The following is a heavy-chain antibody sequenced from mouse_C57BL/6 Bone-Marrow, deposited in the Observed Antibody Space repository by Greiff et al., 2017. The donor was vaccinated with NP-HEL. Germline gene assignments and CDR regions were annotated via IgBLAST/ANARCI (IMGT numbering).Heavy chain of an antibody. CDR2: IDPSESYT. D-gene: IGHD3-1*01. Sequence: QVQLQQPGAELVKPGASVKLSCKASGYTFTSYWMQWVKQRPGQGLEWIGEIDPSESYTNYNQKFKGKATLTVDTSSSTAYMQLSSLTSEDSAVYYCAKGGYYWGQGTSVTVSS. CDR3: AKGGYY. CDR1: GYTFTSYW. J-gene: IGHJ4*01. V-gene: IGHV1-50*01.